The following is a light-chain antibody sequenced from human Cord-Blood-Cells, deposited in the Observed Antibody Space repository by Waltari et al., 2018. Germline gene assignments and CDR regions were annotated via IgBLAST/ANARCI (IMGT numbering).Light chain of an antibody. CDR2: EVS. J-gene: IGLJ1*01. CDR3: SSYAGSNNFV. V-gene: IGLV2-8*01. CDR1: SSDVGGYNY. Sequence: QSDLTQPPSASGSPGQSVTISCTGTSSDVGGYNYVSWYQQPPVKAPKLMIYEVSKRPSGVPDRFSCSKSGNTASLTVSGLQAEDEADYYCSSYAGSNNFVFGTGTKVTVL.